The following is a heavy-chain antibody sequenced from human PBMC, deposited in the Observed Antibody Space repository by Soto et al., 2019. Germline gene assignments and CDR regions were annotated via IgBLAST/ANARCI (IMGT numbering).Heavy chain of an antibody. J-gene: IGHJ4*02. CDR3: GCGGYYGPFDY. D-gene: IGHD3-22*01. CDR2: IIPIFGTA. V-gene: IGHV1-69*01. Sequence: QVQLVQSGGEVKKPGSSVKVSGKASGGTFSSYAISWVREAPGQGLEWMGGIIPIFGTANYAQKFQGRVTITADESTSTAYMELSSLRSEDTAVYYCGCGGYYGPFDYWGQGTLVTVSS. CDR1: GGTFSSYA.